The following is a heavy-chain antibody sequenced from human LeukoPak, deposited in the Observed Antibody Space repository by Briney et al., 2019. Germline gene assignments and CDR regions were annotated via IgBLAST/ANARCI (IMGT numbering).Heavy chain of an antibody. J-gene: IGHJ3*02. CDR3: ARDPLGYYDSSGYSRELPFDI. CDR2: IYNSGST. V-gene: IGHV4-59*01. CDR1: GGSISSYY. Sequence: PSGTLSLTCTVSGGSISSYYWSWIRQPPGKGLEWIGYIYNSGSTNYNPSLKSRVTISVDTSKNQFSLKLSSVTAADTAVYYCARDPLGYYDSSGYSRELPFDIWGQGTMVTVLS. D-gene: IGHD3-22*01.